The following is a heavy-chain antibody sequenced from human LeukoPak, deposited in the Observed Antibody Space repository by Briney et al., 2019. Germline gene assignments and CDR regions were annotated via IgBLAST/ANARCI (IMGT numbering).Heavy chain of an antibody. D-gene: IGHD6-19*01. J-gene: IGHJ4*02. Sequence: SETLSLTCTVSGGSISSYYWSWIRQPPGKGLEWIGDIYYSGSTNYNPSLKSRVTISVDTSKNQFSLKLSSVTAADTAVYYCASTAPSSGWSRRFDYWGQGTLVTVSS. CDR3: ASTAPSSGWSRRFDY. CDR1: GGSISSYY. CDR2: IYYSGST. V-gene: IGHV4-59*01.